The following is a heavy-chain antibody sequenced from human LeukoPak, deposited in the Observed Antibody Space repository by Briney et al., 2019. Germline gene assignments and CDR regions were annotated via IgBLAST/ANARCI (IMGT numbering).Heavy chain of an antibody. J-gene: IGHJ5*02. Sequence: PGRSLRLSCAASGFTVSSNYVSWVRQAPGKGLEWVSVIYSGGSTYYADSVKGRFTISRDNSKNTLYLQMNSLRAEDTAVYYCARGQGEDYDFWSGFPRGWFDPWGQGTLVTVSS. CDR3: ARGQGEDYDFWSGFPRGWFDP. D-gene: IGHD3-3*01. CDR1: GFTVSSNY. V-gene: IGHV3-53*01. CDR2: IYSGGST.